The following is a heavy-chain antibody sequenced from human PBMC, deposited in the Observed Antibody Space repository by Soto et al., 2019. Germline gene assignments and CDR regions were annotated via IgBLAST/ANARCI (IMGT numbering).Heavy chain of an antibody. D-gene: IGHD3-22*01. CDR3: ARDGNSSYYYDSSGYSEV. CDR1: VCTFSSYA. V-gene: IGHV1-69*06. Sequence: ASLNVSGKASVCTFSSYAISWVRQSPGQVLELMGGIIPIFGTANYAQKFQGRVTITADKSTSTAYMELSSLRSEDTAVYYCARDGNSSYYYDSSGYSEVWGKGTTVTVSS. J-gene: IGHJ6*04. CDR2: IIPIFGTA.